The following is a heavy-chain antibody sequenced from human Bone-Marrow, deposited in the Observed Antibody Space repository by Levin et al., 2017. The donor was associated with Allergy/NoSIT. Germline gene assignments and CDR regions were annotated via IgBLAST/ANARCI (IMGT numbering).Heavy chain of an antibody. CDR3: AKDSSSGWYNAFDI. V-gene: IGHV3-9*01. CDR2: ISWNSGSI. D-gene: IGHD6-19*01. J-gene: IGHJ3*02. CDR1: GFTFDDYA. Sequence: SCAASGFTFDDYAMHWVRQAPGKGLEWVSGISWNSGSIGYADSVKGRFTISRDNAKNSLYLQMNSLRAEDTALYYCAKDSSSGWYNAFDIWGQWTMVTVSS.